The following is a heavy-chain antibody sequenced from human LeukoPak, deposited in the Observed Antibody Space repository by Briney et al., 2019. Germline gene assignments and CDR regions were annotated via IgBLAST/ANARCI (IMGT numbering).Heavy chain of an antibody. V-gene: IGHV4-61*02. D-gene: IGHD1-26*01. Sequence: PSETLSLTCTVSGGSISSGSYYWSWIRQPAGKGLEWIGRIYTSGSTNYNPSLKSRVTISVDTSKNQFSLKLSSVTAADTAVYYCARGSYQGDYWGKGTLVTVSS. J-gene: IGHJ4*02. CDR2: IYTSGST. CDR1: GGSISSGSYY. CDR3: ARGSYQGDY.